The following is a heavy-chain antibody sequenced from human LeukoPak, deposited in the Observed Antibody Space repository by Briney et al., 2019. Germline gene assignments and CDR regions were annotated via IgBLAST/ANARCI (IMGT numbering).Heavy chain of an antibody. Sequence: ASVKVSCKASGYTFTGYDMHWVRQAPGQGLEWMGWINPNSGGTNYAQKFQGRVTMTRDTSISTAYMELSRLRSDDPAVYYCARASHITIVRGVGIDYWGHGNLVTVSS. CDR1: GYTFTGYD. J-gene: IGHJ4*01. V-gene: IGHV1-2*02. CDR2: INPNSGGT. D-gene: IGHD3-10*01. CDR3: ARASHITIVRGVGIDY.